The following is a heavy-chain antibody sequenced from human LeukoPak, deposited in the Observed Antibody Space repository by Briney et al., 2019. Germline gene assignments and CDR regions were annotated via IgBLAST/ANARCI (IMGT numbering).Heavy chain of an antibody. CDR1: GGSISSYY. V-gene: IGHV4-59*01. D-gene: IGHD6-6*01. J-gene: IGHJ4*02. CDR3: ARDLSIAAPEYYFDY. Sequence: SETLSLTCTVSGGSISSYYWSWIRQPPGKGLEWIGYIYYSGSTNYNPSLKSRLTISIDTSKNQISLKLSSVTAADTAVYYCARDLSIAAPEYYFDYWGQGTLVTVSS. CDR2: IYYSGST.